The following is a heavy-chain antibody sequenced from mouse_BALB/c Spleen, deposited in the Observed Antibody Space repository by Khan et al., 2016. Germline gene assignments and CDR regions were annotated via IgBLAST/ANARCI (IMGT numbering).Heavy chain of an antibody. D-gene: IGHD2-4*01. CDR3: ARDMITTRYFDY. CDR2: ISYSGST. Sequence: EVQLQESGPGLVKPSQSLSLTCTVTGYSITSDYAWNWIRQFPGNKLEWMGYISYSGSTSYNPSLKSRISITRDTSKNQFFLQLNSVTTEDTATXYYARDMITTRYFDYWGQGTTLTVSS. V-gene: IGHV3-2*02. CDR1: GYSITSDYA. J-gene: IGHJ2*01.